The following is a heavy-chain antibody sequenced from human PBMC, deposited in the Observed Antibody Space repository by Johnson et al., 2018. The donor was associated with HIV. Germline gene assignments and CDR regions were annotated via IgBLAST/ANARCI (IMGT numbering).Heavy chain of an antibody. V-gene: IGHV3-30*18. CDR1: GFTFRSYG. Sequence: QVQLVESGGNVVRPGGSLRLSCAASGFTFRSYGMHWVRQAPGKGLEWVAFVSYDGTNEFYADSVKGRFTVSRDSSKNTLFLQMNSMRAEDTAVYFCAKVHIAARWSDAFDIWGQGTMVTVSS. J-gene: IGHJ3*02. D-gene: IGHD6-6*01. CDR2: VSYDGTNE. CDR3: AKVHIAARWSDAFDI.